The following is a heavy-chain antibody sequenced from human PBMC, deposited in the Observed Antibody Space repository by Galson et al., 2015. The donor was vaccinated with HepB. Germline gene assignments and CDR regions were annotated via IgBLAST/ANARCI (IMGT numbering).Heavy chain of an antibody. D-gene: IGHD2-8*02. Sequence: SLRLSCAASGFSLSGYSMNWVRQAPGKGLEWVSSITSRSTYMFYADSVKGRFTISRDNGQNSLFLQLNSLRADDTAVYYCAKLRNTGGIDYWGQGTLVTVSS. CDR1: GFSLSGYS. V-gene: IGHV3-21*01. CDR2: ITSRSTYM. J-gene: IGHJ4*02. CDR3: AKLRNTGGIDY.